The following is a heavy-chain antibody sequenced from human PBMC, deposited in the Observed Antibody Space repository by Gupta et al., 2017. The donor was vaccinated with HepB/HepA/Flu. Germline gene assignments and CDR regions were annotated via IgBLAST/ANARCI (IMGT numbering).Heavy chain of an antibody. CDR3: ARRVYYDSSGYYGPHFDY. D-gene: IGHD3-22*01. J-gene: IGHJ4*02. Sequence: QVQLQESGPGLVKPSETLSLTCTVSGDSISNYYWSWIQQPPGKGLEWIGYIYYSGSTNYNPSLKSRVTISIDTSKNQFSLKLSSVTAADTAVYYCARRVYYDSSGYYGPHFDYWGQGTLVTVSS. V-gene: IGHV4-59*08. CDR1: GDSISNYY. CDR2: IYYSGST.